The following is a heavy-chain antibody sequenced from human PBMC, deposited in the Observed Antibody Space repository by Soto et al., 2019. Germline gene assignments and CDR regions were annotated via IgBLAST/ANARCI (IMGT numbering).Heavy chain of an antibody. V-gene: IGHV1-2*04. CDR2: INPNSGGT. J-gene: IGHJ4*02. D-gene: IGHD5-18*01. CDR1: GYTFTGYY. CDR3: ARTGVVDTAMADFDY. Sequence: ASVKVSCKASGYTFTGYYMHWVRQAPGQGLEWMGWINPNSGGTNYAQKFQGWVTMTRDTSISTAYMELSRLRSDDTAVYYCARTGVVDTAMADFDYWGQGTLVTVSS.